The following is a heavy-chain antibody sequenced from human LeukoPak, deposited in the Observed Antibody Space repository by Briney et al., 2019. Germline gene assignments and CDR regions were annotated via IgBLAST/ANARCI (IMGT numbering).Heavy chain of an antibody. Sequence: PGGSLKLSCAASGFTVYTHYMGWVSQAPVKGLECVSVIYSSGPTYYADSVKGRVTISRDNSKNTLHLQMNSLRAEDTAVYYCAKDLGIIGTSHVFGIRGEGTVVTVSS. CDR1: GFTVYTHY. CDR3: AKDLGIIGTSHVFGI. CDR2: IYSSGPT. J-gene: IGHJ3*02. D-gene: IGHD1-20*01. V-gene: IGHV3-53*01.